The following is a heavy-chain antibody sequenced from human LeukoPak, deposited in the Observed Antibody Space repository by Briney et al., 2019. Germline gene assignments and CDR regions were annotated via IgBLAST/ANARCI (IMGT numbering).Heavy chain of an antibody. V-gene: IGHV3-33*06. CDR3: AKGKHYGDYATPIPDY. CDR1: GFTFSSYG. Sequence: GGSLRLSCAASGFTFSSYGMHWVRQAPGKGLEWVAVIWHDGSNKYYADSVKGRFTISRDNSKNTLYLQMNSLRAEDTAVYYCAKGKHYGDYATPIPDYWGQGTLVTVSS. D-gene: IGHD4-17*01. CDR2: IWHDGSNK. J-gene: IGHJ4*02.